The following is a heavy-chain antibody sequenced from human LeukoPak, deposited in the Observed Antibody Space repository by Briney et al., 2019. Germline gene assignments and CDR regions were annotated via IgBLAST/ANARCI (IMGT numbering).Heavy chain of an antibody. V-gene: IGHV4-59*01. CDR1: GGSISSYY. Sequence: ETLSHTCTVSGGSISSYYWSWIRQPPGKGLEWIGYIYYSGSTNYNPSLKSRVTISVDTSKNQFSLKLSSVTATDTAVYYCARSESIAAFFDYWGQRTLVTVSS. CDR2: IYYSGST. J-gene: IGHJ4*02. D-gene: IGHD6-6*01. CDR3: ARSESIAAFFDY.